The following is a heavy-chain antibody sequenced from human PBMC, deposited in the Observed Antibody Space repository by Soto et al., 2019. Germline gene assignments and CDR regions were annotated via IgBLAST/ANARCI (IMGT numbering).Heavy chain of an antibody. CDR2: IYYSGST. V-gene: IGHV4-39*01. J-gene: IGHJ6*02. CDR3: ARGGLGYDILTGYSYYYYYGMDV. Sequence: NPSETLSLTCTVSGGSISSSSYYWGWIRQPPGKGLEWIGSIYYSGSTYYNPSLKSRVTISVDTSKNQFSLKLSSVTAADTAVYYCARGGLGYDILTGYSYYYYYGMDVWGQGTTVTVSS. D-gene: IGHD3-9*01. CDR1: GGSISSSSYY.